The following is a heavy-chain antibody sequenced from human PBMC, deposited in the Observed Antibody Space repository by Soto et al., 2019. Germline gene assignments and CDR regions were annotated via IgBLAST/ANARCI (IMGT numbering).Heavy chain of an antibody. D-gene: IGHD3-10*01. CDR3: ARKVSGSTGRPDLWYFDL. J-gene: IGHJ2*01. CDR1: GFTFSGYA. V-gene: IGHV3-23*01. Sequence: EVQLLDSGGGLVQPGGSLRLSCAASGFTFSGYALTWVRQAPGKGLEWVPAICGGGDATFYADSVKGRFTISRDNSKNTLYLQMNTLRAEDTAVYYCARKVSGSTGRPDLWYFDLWGRGTLVTVSS. CDR2: ICGGGDAT.